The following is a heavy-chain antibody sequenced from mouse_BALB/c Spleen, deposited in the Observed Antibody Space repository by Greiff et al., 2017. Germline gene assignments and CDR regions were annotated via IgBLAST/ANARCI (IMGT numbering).Heavy chain of an antibody. Sequence: EVQLQESGGGLVKPGGSLKLSCAASGFTFSDYYMYWVRQTPEKRLEWVATISDGGSYTYYPDSVKGRFTISRDNAKNNLYLQMSSLKSEDTAMYYCTRDETTVVALDYWGQGTTLTVSS. D-gene: IGHD1-1*01. J-gene: IGHJ2*01. CDR3: TRDETTVVALDY. CDR1: GFTFSDYY. V-gene: IGHV5-4*02. CDR2: ISDGGSYT.